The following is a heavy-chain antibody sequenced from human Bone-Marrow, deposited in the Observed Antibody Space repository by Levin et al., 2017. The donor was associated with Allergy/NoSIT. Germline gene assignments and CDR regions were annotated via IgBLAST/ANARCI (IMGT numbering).Heavy chain of an antibody. Sequence: GGSLRLSCAASRFSVSRNYMSWVRQAPGKGLEWVSLIYSGGDTQYADSVKGRFTISRDNSRNTLYLQMNSLRGDDTAVYYCARNGVGTAAGTPWGQGTLVTVSS. V-gene: IGHV3-66*01. J-gene: IGHJ4*02. CDR3: ARNGVGTAAGTP. CDR2: IYSGGDT. D-gene: IGHD6-13*01. CDR1: RFSVSRNY.